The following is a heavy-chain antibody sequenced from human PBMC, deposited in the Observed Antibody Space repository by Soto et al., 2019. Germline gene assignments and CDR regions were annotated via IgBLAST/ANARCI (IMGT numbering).Heavy chain of an antibody. CDR3: ARESGDWPLNWFDP. Sequence: PXVSLRLSCAASGFNFTNHWMHWVRQAPGKGLVWVSRITSDGKSKAYAESVKGRFAISRDNAKNTVYLQMNGLTVEDTAVYYCARESGDWPLNWFDPWGQGTLVTSPQ. CDR2: ITSDGKSK. V-gene: IGHV3-74*01. CDR1: GFNFTNHW. D-gene: IGHD2-21*02. J-gene: IGHJ5*02.